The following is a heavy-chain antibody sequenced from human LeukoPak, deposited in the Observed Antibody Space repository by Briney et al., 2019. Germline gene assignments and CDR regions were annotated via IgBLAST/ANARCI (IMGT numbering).Heavy chain of an antibody. CDR2: ISPSGDST. V-gene: IGHV3-21*01. D-gene: IGHD2-2*01. Sequence: PGGSLRLSCAASGFTFNNYAMNWVRQTPGKGLEWVSHISPSGDSTYYADSVKGRFTISRDNAKNSLYLQMNSLRAEDTAVYYYARERPLVPFDYWGQGTPVTVSS. CDR1: GFTFNNYA. CDR3: ARERPLVPFDY. J-gene: IGHJ4*02.